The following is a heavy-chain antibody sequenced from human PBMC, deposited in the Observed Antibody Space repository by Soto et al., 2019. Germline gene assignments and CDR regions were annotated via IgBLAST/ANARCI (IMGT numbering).Heavy chain of an antibody. CDR1: GGSISSISYY. CDR2: IYYSGST. V-gene: IGHV4-39*01. Sequence: PSDTLSLTGTVSGGSISSISYYWGWIRQPPGKGLECIGSIYYSGSTYYNPSLKSRVTISVDTSKNQFSLKLSSVTAADTAVYYCARHGMDYYDSSGYYYSTYYFDYWGQGTLVTVSS. D-gene: IGHD3-22*01. CDR3: ARHGMDYYDSSGYYYSTYYFDY. J-gene: IGHJ4*02.